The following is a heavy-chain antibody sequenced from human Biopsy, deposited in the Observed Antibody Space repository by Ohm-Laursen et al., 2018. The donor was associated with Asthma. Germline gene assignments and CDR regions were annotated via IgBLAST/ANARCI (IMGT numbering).Heavy chain of an antibody. V-gene: IGHV3-7*01. CDR3: ARTFPFWLPYHAEHYQL. CDR2: IKHDGSEK. Sequence: SLRLSCAASGFTFGEYCMSWVRQVPGQGLEWVANIKHDGSEKNHVDSLKGRFTISRDNAKNLLFLQMNSLRAEDTAVYYCARTFPFWLPYHAEHYQLWGQGTLVTVSS. J-gene: IGHJ1*01. CDR1: GFTFGEYC. D-gene: IGHD2/OR15-2a*01.